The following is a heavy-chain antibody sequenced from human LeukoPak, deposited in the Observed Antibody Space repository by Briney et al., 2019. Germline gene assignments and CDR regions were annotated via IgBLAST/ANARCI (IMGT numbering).Heavy chain of an antibody. D-gene: IGHD4-17*01. Sequence: SETLSLTCTVSGVSISSYYWSWIRQPPGKGLEWIGYIYYSGSTNYNPSLKSRVTISVDTSKNQFSLKLSSVTAADTAVYYCARAQDYGDYIYYYGMDVWGQGTTVTVSS. CDR1: GVSISSYY. CDR3: ARAQDYGDYIYYYGMDV. V-gene: IGHV4-59*01. CDR2: IYYSGST. J-gene: IGHJ6*02.